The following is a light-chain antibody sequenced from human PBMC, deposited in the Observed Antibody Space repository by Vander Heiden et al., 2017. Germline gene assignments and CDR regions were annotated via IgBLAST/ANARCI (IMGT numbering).Light chain of an antibody. CDR3: QQYYSYPRT. V-gene: IGKV1-8*01. Sequence: AIRMTQSPSSFSASTGDRVTITCPASQGISSYLAWYQQKPGKAPKLLIYAASTLQSGVPSRFSGSGSGTDFTLTISCLQSEDFATYYCQQYYSYPRTFGQGTKLEIK. J-gene: IGKJ2*01. CDR1: QGISSY. CDR2: AAS.